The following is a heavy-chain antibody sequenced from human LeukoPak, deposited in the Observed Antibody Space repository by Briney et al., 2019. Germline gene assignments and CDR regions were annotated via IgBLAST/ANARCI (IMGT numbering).Heavy chain of an antibody. CDR3: AGGPGIAAA. Sequence: GGSLRLSCAASGFTFSSYGMHWVRQAPGKGLEWVAVISYDGSNKYYADSVKGRFTISRDNSKNTLYLQMNSLRAEDTAVYYCAGGPGIAAAWGQGTLVTVSS. V-gene: IGHV3-30*03. CDR2: ISYDGSNK. CDR1: GFTFSSYG. D-gene: IGHD6-13*01. J-gene: IGHJ4*02.